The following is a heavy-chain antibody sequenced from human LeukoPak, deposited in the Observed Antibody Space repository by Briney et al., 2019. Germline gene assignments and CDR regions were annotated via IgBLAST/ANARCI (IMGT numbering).Heavy chain of an antibody. CDR1: GFTFSSYA. CDR3: AKRAAGAPLTYYYYMDV. CDR2: ISGSGGST. Sequence: PGGSLRLSCAASGFTFSSYALNWVRQAPGKGLEWVSAISGSGGSTYYADSVKGRFTISRDNSKNTLYLQMNSLRTEDTAVYYCAKRAAGAPLTYYYYMDVWGKGTTVTVSS. V-gene: IGHV3-23*01. D-gene: IGHD6-25*01. J-gene: IGHJ6*03.